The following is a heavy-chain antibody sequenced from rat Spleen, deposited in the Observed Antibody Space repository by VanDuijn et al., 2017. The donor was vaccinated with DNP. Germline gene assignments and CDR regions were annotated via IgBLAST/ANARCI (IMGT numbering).Heavy chain of an antibody. Sequence: EVQLVESGGGPVQPGRSLKLSCVASGFIFRNYWMTWIRQAPGKGLEWVASISNAGEKTYYSDSVKGRFSLSRDNAQSTLYLQVNSLRSEDTATYYCTSNPHIRTAAPFDYWGQGTSVTVSS. V-gene: IGHV5-31*01. J-gene: IGHJ4*01. CDR3: TSNPHIRTAAPFDY. D-gene: IGHD3-8*01. CDR2: ISNAGEKT. CDR1: GFIFRNYW.